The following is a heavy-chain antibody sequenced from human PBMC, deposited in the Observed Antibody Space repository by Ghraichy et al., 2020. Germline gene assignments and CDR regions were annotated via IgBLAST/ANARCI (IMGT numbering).Heavy chain of an antibody. CDR2: IRSKAYGGTT. V-gene: IGHV3-49*03. J-gene: IGHJ4*02. Sequence: PCTASGFTFGDYAMSWFRQAPGKGLEWVGFIRSKAYGGTTEYAASVKGRFTISRDDSKSIAYLQMNSLKTEVTAVYYCTRESITTEIFDYWGQGTLVTVSS. CDR1: GFTFGDYA. CDR3: TRESITTEIFDY. D-gene: IGHD1-14*01.